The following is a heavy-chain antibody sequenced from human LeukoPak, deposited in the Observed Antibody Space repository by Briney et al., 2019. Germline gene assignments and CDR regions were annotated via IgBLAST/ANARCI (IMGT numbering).Heavy chain of an antibody. V-gene: IGHV4-59*01. J-gene: IGHJ4*02. CDR1: GGSISSYY. CDR2: IYYSGST. Sequence: SETLSLTCTVSGGSISSYYWSWIRQPPGKGLEWIGYIYYSGSTNYNPSLKSRVTMSVDTSKNQFSLKLSSVTAADTAVYYCARLGGARAFDYWGQGTLVTVSS. CDR3: ARLGGARAFDY. D-gene: IGHD2-21*01.